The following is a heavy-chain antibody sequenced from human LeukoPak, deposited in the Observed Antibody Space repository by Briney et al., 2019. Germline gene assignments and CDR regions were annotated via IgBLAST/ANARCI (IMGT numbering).Heavy chain of an antibody. J-gene: IGHJ4*02. Sequence: ASVKVSCKTSGFTFANYGINWVRQAPGQGLEWMGWVGAYKDSTNFAQKFQGRVTMTTDTSTSTAYMELRSLTSDDTAVYFCAKDSRGYCSEGACYSIDYWGQGTLVTVAS. CDR2: VGAYKDST. CDR1: GFTFANYG. CDR3: AKDSRGYCSEGACYSIDY. V-gene: IGHV1-18*01. D-gene: IGHD2-8*01.